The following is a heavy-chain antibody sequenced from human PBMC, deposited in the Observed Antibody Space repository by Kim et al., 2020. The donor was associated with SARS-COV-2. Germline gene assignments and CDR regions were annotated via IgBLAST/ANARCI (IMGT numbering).Heavy chain of an antibody. Sequence: GTEKDVVDYVKGRFTISRDNAKNSLFLDVNSLRVEDTAVYYCARTHYGDYVWGQGTLVTVSS. D-gene: IGHD4-17*01. CDR3: ARTHYGDYV. J-gene: IGHJ4*02. CDR2: GTEK. V-gene: IGHV3-7*01.